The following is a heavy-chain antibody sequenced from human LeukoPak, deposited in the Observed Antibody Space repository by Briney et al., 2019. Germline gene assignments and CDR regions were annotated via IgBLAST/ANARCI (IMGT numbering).Heavy chain of an antibody. CDR1: RGSLSSGGYS. Sequence: SETLSLTCAVSRGSLSSGGYSWSWLRQPPGTGLEWFGYIYNSGSTYYNPSLKSRVTISVDRSKNQFSLKPRSVNAADTAVDYCARGSRQWKLPFCDYWGQGTLVTVS. CDR2: IYNSGST. CDR3: ARGSRQWKLPFCDY. D-gene: IGHD1-26*01. J-gene: IGHJ4*02. V-gene: IGHV4-30-2*01.